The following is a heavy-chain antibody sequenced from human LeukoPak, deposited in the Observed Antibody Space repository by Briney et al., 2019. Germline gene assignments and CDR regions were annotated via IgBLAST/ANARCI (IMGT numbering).Heavy chain of an antibody. CDR3: ARDLVDTAMDDYYYYGMDV. J-gene: IGHJ6*02. CDR2: IIPILGIA. CDR1: GYTFTGYY. Sequence: GASVKVSCKASGYTFTGYYMHWVRQAPGQGLEWMGRIIPILGIANYAQKFQGRVTITADKSTSTAYMELSSLRSEDTAVYYCARDLVDTAMDDYYYYGMDVWGQGTTVTVSS. V-gene: IGHV1-69*04. D-gene: IGHD5-18*01.